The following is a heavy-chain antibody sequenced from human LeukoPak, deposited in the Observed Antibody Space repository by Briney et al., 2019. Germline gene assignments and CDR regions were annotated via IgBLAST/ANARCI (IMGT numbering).Heavy chain of an antibody. V-gene: IGHV4-61*01. CDR2: IYYSGST. J-gene: IGHJ4*02. D-gene: IGHD3-16*01. CDR1: GSSVSSGSYY. Sequence: SETLSLTCTVSGSSVSSGSYYWSWMRQPPGKRLEWIGYIYYSGSTNYNPSLRSRVTISVDTSKNQFSLKLSSVTAADTAVYCCARARQADYGDCDYWGQGTLVTVSS. CDR3: ARARQADYGDCDY.